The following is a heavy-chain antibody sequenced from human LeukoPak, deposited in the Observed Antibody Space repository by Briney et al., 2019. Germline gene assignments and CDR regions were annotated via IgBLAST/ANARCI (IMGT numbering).Heavy chain of an antibody. CDR2: ISYSGST. CDR1: GGSISSSSYY. Sequence: PSETLSLTCTVSGGSISSSSYYWGWIRQPPGKGLEWIGYISYSGSTNYNPSLKSRVTISVDTSKNQFSLKLSSVTAADTAVYYCARERMTTVTARYFDLWGRGTLVTVSS. D-gene: IGHD4-17*01. V-gene: IGHV4-61*01. J-gene: IGHJ2*01. CDR3: ARERMTTVTARYFDL.